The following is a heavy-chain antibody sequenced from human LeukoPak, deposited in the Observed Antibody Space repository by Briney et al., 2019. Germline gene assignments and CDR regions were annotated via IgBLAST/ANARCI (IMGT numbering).Heavy chain of an antibody. Sequence: ASVKVSCKASPDTFTRYGITWVRQAPGQGLEWMGWIRAYNGDTNYAQKFQGRVTMTAERSTNTAYMELRGLTFDDTAVFYCATTTATSGSSLYWGQGALVNVAS. CDR1: PDTFTRYG. CDR2: IRAYNGDT. D-gene: IGHD6-19*01. CDR3: ATTTATSGSSLY. J-gene: IGHJ4*02. V-gene: IGHV1-18*01.